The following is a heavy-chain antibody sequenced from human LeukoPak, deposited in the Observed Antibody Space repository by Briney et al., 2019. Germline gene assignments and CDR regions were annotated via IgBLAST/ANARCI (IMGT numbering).Heavy chain of an antibody. CDR2: ISGSGDST. CDR3: AKMAALDFAAAGWFDP. Sequence: PGGSLRLSCAASGFTFNNYAMSWVRQAPGKGLEWVSAISGSGDSTYYADSVKGRFTISRDNAKNSLYLQMNSLRVEDTALYYCAKMAALDFAAAGWFDPWGQGTLVTVSS. CDR1: GFTFNNYA. D-gene: IGHD6-13*01. V-gene: IGHV3-23*01. J-gene: IGHJ5*02.